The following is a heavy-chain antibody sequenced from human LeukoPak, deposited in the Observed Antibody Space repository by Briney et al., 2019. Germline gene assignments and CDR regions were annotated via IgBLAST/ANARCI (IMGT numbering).Heavy chain of an antibody. CDR2: ISGSGGST. CDR1: GFSFSNYA. CDR3: ARITMVRGVPLIDY. D-gene: IGHD3-10*01. Sequence: GGSLRLSCAASGFSFSNYAMSWVRQAPGKGLEWVSAISGSGGSTYYADSVKGRFTISRDNSKNTLYLQMNSLRAEDTAVYYCARITMVRGVPLIDYWGQGTLVTVSS. J-gene: IGHJ4*02. V-gene: IGHV3-23*01.